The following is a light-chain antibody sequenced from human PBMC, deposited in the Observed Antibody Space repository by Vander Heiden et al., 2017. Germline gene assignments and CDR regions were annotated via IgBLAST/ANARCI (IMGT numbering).Light chain of an antibody. Sequence: SYVLTQPRSASVAPGQAAKITWGGQNVGSKSVHWSQQRPGQSPVLVVYDDSARPSGIPERFSGSNSGNAATLTISRVEAGDEADYYCQVWDSTTDHHVFATGTKVTVL. J-gene: IGLJ1*01. CDR3: QVWDSTTDHHV. V-gene: IGLV3-21*02. CDR1: NVGSKS. CDR2: DDS.